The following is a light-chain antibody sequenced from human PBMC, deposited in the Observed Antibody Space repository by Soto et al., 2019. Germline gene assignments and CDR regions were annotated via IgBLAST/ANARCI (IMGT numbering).Light chain of an antibody. CDR1: QSVSSN. Sequence: EILMTQSPATLSVSPGERATLSCRASQSVSSNLAWYQQRPGQAPRLLISGASTRATGIPAKFSGSGSGSEFTLTISSLQSEDFAVYYCQQYNNWPLTFGGGTKVDIK. J-gene: IGKJ4*01. CDR3: QQYNNWPLT. V-gene: IGKV3-15*01. CDR2: GAS.